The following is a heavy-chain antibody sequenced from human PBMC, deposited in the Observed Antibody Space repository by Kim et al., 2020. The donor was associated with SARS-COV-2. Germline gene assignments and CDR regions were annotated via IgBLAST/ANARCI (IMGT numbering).Heavy chain of an antibody. D-gene: IGHD3-10*01. Sequence: SETLSLTCTVSGGSISSGSYYWSWIRQPAGKGLEWIGRIYTSGSTNYNPSLKSRVTISVDTSKNQFSLKLSSVTAADTAVYYCARDGRYYGSGSSFYFDYWGQGTLVTVSS. CDR1: GGSISSGSYY. J-gene: IGHJ4*02. CDR2: IYTSGST. V-gene: IGHV4-61*02. CDR3: ARDGRYYGSGSSFYFDY.